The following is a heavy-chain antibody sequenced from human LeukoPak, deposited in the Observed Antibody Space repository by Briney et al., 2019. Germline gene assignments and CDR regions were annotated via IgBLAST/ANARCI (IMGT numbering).Heavy chain of an antibody. V-gene: IGHV4-39*07. J-gene: IGHJ4*02. CDR1: GGSIANTSYY. CDR3: ARVWLTTVFSFDY. Sequence: SETLSLTCKVSGGSIANTSYYWGWIRQPPGKGLEWIGGIYYSGTTYYNPSLKSRVTISLDTSKTQFSLKLTSVTAADTAVYYCARVWLTTVFSFDYWGQGTLVTVSS. D-gene: IGHD4-11*01. CDR2: IYYSGTT.